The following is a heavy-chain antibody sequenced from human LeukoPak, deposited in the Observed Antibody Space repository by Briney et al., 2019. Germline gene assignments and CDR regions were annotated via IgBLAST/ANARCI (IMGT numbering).Heavy chain of an antibody. CDR2: ISWDGGST. V-gene: IGHV3-43*01. J-gene: IGHJ4*02. CDR1: GFTFDDYT. CDR3: ATKGILTGYYSFDY. Sequence: GGSLRLSCAASGFTFDDYTMHWVRQAPGKGLEWVSLISWDGGSTYYADSVKGRFTISRDNSKNTLYLQMNSLRAEDTAVYYCATKGILTGYYSFDYWGQGTLVTVSS. D-gene: IGHD3-9*01.